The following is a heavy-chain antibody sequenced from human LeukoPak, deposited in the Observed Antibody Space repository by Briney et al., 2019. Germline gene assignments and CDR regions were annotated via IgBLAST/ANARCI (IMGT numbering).Heavy chain of an antibody. Sequence: PSETLSLTCSVSGGSISSLYWSWIRQPPGKGLEWIGYIYYTGSTNYNPSLRGRVTMFVDMSKNQFSLRLSSVTAADAAVYYCARSFLGDWYFDLWGRGTLVTVSS. D-gene: IGHD1-26*01. CDR2: IYYTGST. V-gene: IGHV4-59*08. CDR1: GGSISSLY. J-gene: IGHJ2*01. CDR3: ARSFLGDWYFDL.